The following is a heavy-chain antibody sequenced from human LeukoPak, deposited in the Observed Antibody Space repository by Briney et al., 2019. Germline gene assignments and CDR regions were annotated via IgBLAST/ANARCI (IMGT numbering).Heavy chain of an antibody. CDR3: ARGDCTDGVCFLFDY. CDR1: GGSISSGDYY. D-gene: IGHD2-8*01. CDR2: IYYSGST. J-gene: IGHJ4*02. V-gene: IGHV4-30-4*01. Sequence: SETLSLTCTVSGGSISSGDYYWSWTRQPPGKGLEWIGYIYYSGSTYYNPSLKSRVTISVDRSKNQFSLKLSSVTAADTAVYYCARGDCTDGVCFLFDYWGQGTLVTVSS.